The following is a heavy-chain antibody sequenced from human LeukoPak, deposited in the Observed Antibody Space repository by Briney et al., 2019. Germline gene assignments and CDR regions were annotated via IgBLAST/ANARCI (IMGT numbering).Heavy chain of an antibody. CDR2: ITSDGTNT. J-gene: IGHJ4*02. D-gene: IGHD3-22*01. V-gene: IGHV3-74*01. Sequence: TGGSLRLSCAASGFTVYSYWMHWVRQVPGKGLVWVSHITSDGTNTNYADPVRGRFTISRDNAKNTLYLQMNSLGAEDTAVYYCARISDASSGYFDYWGQGTPVTVSS. CDR1: GFTVYSYW. CDR3: ARISDASSGYFDY.